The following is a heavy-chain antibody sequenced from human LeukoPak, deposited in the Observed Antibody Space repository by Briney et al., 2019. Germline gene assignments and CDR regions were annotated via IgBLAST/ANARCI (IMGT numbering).Heavy chain of an antibody. J-gene: IGHJ5*02. V-gene: IGHV3-7*01. CDR2: IKQDGSEK. D-gene: IGHD3-3*01. CDR1: GFTFSSYW. Sequence: GGSLRLSCAASGFTFSSYWMSWVRQAPGKGLEWVANIKQDGSEKYYVDSVKGRFTISRDNAKNSLYLQMNSLRAEDTAVYYCARRYYDFWSGYPTWFDPWGQGTLVTVSS. CDR3: ARRYYDFWSGYPTWFDP.